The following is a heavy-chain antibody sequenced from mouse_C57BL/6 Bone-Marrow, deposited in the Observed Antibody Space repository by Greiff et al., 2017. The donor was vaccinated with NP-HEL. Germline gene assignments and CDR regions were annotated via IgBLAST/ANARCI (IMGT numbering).Heavy chain of an antibody. J-gene: IGHJ4*01. CDR2: IWGGGST. CDR1: GFSFTSYG. V-gene: IGHV2-9*01. CDR3: AKHDYYGSSDAMDY. D-gene: IGHD1-1*01. Sequence: QVQLQQSGPGLVAPSPSLSIPCTVSGFSFTSYGVDWVRQPPGKGLEWLGVIWGGGSTNYNSALMSRLSISKDNAKSQVFLKMNSLQTDDTAMYYCAKHDYYGSSDAMDYWGQGTSVTVSS.